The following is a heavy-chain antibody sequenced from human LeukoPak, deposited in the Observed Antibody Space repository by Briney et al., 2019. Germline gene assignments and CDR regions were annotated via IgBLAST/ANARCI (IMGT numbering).Heavy chain of an antibody. D-gene: IGHD2-2*01. CDR3: AKDRVVPAALYYFDY. J-gene: IGHJ4*02. CDR2: ISGSGGST. Sequence: GGSLSLSCAASGFTFSSYAMSWVRQAPGEGLEWVSDISGSGGSTYYADSVKGRFTISRDNYTNTLYLQMNSRRAEDTAVYYCAKDRVVPAALYYFDYWGQGTLVTVSS. V-gene: IGHV3-23*01. CDR1: GFTFSSYA.